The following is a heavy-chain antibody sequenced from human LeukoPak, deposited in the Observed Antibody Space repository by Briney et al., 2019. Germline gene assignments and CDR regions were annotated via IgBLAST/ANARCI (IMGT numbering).Heavy chain of an antibody. CDR2: ISGSGGST. V-gene: IGHV3-23*01. CDR1: GFTFSSYA. CDR3: AKEDPFGYDILTGQFDP. D-gene: IGHD3-9*01. Sequence: GGSLRLSCAASGFTFSSYAMSWVRQAPGKGLEWVSAISGSGGSTYYADSVKGRFTISRDNSKNTLYLQMNSLRAEDTAVYYCAKEDPFGYDILTGQFDPWGQGTLVTVSS. J-gene: IGHJ5*02.